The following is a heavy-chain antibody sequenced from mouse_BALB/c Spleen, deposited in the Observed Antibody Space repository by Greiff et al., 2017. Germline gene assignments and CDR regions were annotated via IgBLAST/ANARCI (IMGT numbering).Heavy chain of an antibody. Sequence: EVMLVESGGGLVKLGGSLKLSCAASGFTFSSYYMSWVRQTPEKRLELVAAINSNGGSTYYPDTVKGRFTISRDNAKNTLYLQMSSLKSEDTALYYCANSHYYGSPFAYWGQGTLVTVSA. J-gene: IGHJ3*01. CDR1: GFTFSSYY. CDR2: INSNGGST. D-gene: IGHD1-1*01. V-gene: IGHV5-6-2*01. CDR3: ANSHYYGSPFAY.